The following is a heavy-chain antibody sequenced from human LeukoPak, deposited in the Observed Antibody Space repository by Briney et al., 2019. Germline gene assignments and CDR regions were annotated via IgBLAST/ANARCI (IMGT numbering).Heavy chain of an antibody. CDR3: ARDRRIAVAGTIMSY. V-gene: IGHV1-18*01. CDR2: ISAYNGNT. Sequence: ASVKVSCKASGYTFTSYGIGWVRQAPGQGLERMGWISAYNGNTNYAQKLQGRVTMTTDTSTSTAYMELRSLRSDDTAVYYCARDRRIAVAGTIMSYWGQGTLVTVSS. J-gene: IGHJ4*02. D-gene: IGHD6-19*01. CDR1: GYTFTSYG.